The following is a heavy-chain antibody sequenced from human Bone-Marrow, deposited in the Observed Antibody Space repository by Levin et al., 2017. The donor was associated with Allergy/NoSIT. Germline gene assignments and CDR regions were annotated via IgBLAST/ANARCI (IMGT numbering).Heavy chain of an antibody. CDR3: AREGSVAGMRSFDY. J-gene: IGHJ4*02. Sequence: GESLKISCAASGFSCSSYAMHWVRQAPGKGLEWVAVIWYDGSNKYYADSVKGRFTISRDNSKNTLSLQMNSLRAEDTAVYYCAREGSVAGMRSFDYWGQGTRVSVSS. D-gene: IGHD6-19*01. CDR2: IWYDGSNK. V-gene: IGHV3-33*01. CDR1: GFSCSSYA.